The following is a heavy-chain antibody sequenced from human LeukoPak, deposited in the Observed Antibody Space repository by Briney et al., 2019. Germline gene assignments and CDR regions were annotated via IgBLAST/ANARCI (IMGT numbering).Heavy chain of an antibody. CDR1: GFTFSSYA. Sequence: GGSLRLSCAASGFTFSSYAMSWVRQAPGKGLEWVSAISGSGGSTYYADSVKGRFTISRDNSKNTLYLQMNSLRAEDTAVYYCAKDQYSSGWSEGYFDHWGQGTLVTVSS. V-gene: IGHV3-23*01. J-gene: IGHJ4*02. CDR3: AKDQYSSGWSEGYFDH. D-gene: IGHD6-19*01. CDR2: ISGSGGST.